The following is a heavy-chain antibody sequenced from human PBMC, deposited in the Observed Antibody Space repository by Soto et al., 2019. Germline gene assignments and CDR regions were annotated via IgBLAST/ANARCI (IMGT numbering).Heavy chain of an antibody. CDR1: GGSFSGYY. CDR2: INHSGST. V-gene: IGHV4-34*01. Sequence: QVQLQQWGAGLLKPSETLSLTCAVYGGSFSGYYWSWIRQPPGKGLEWIGEINHSGSTNYNPSLKSRVTISVDTSKNQFSLKLSSVTAADTAVYYCARGPDYYRSGSYPYWGQGTLVTVSS. CDR3: ARGPDYYRSGSYPY. J-gene: IGHJ4*02. D-gene: IGHD3-10*01.